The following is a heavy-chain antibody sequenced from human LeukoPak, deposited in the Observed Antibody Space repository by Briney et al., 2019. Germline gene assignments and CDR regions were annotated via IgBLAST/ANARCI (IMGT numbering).Heavy chain of an antibody. CDR1: GYTFTGYY. V-gene: IGHV1-2*02. CDR3: ARDLHWGPDY. D-gene: IGHD7-27*01. Sequence: GASVKVSCTASGYTFTGYYMHWVRQAPGQGLEWMGWINPNTGDTNYAQKFQGRVTMTRDMSINTAYMELSRLRSDDTAVYYCARDLHWGPDYWGQGTLVTVSS. J-gene: IGHJ4*02. CDR2: INPNTGDT.